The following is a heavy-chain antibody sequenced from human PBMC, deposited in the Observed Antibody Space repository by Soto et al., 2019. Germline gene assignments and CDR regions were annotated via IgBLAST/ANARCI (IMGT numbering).Heavy chain of an antibody. J-gene: IGHJ4*02. V-gene: IGHV3-30*18. CDR2: ISFDGSKK. CDR3: AKDRDKWDSGIYYTLFDY. CDR1: EFTFSSDG. Sequence: GGSLRLSCAASEFTFSSDGVHWVRQAPGKGLEWVAVISFDGSKKYYADSVKGRFTISRDNSKNTLFLQMNSLRAEDTAVYYCAKDRDKWDSGIYYTLFDYWGWGTLVTVSS. D-gene: IGHD3-10*01.